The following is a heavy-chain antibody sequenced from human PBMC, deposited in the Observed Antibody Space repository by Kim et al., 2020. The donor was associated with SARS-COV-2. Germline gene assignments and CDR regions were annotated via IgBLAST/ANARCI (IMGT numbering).Heavy chain of an antibody. CDR1: GFSFSDYY. V-gene: IGHV3-11*04. CDR2: ISSSGYSK. Sequence: GGSLRLSCAASGFSFSDYYMSWVRQAPGKGLEWVSFISSSGYSKNYADSVKGRFTISRDNDKNSLYLQMNSLRDEDTGLYYCARDASDILTCFDVWGQGALVTVSS. D-gene: IGHD3-9*01. CDR3: ARDASDILTCFDV. J-gene: IGHJ4*02.